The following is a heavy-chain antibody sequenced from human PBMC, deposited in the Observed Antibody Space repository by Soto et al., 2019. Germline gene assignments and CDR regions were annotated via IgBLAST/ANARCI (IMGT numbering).Heavy chain of an antibody. CDR2: IIPIFGTA. CDR3: ARDRIAARRNGAFDI. D-gene: IGHD6-6*01. Sequence: SVKLSCKASGGTFSSYAISWVRQAPGQGLEWMGGIIPIFGTANYAQKFQGRVTITADESTSTAYMELSSLRSEDTAVYYCARDRIAARRNGAFDIWGQGTMVTVSS. V-gene: IGHV1-69*13. J-gene: IGHJ3*02. CDR1: GGTFSSYA.